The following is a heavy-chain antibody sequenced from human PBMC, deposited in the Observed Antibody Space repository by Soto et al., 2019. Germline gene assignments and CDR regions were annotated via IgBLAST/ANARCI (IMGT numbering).Heavy chain of an antibody. Sequence: QVQLVESGGGVVQPGRSLRLSCAVSGFTVSTYGRHWVRQAPGKGLEWVAVISRDGGTQYYADYVKGRFTISRDNSRNTLFLEINSLSGDDLADYYGPGGVAWGDWVQGTLVAVCS. D-gene: IGHD2-8*02. CDR1: GFTVSTYG. CDR2: ISRDGGTQ. CDR3: PGGVAWGD. J-gene: IGHJ4*02. V-gene: IGHV3-30*03.